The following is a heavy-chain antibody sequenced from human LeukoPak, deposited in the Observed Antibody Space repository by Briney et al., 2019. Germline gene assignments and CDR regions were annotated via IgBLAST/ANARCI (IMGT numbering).Heavy chain of an antibody. V-gene: IGHV3-23*01. Sequence: GGSLRLSCAASGFTFSSYAMSWVRQAPGKGLEWVSGVSGSGGSTYYADSVKGRFTISRDNSKNTVYLQMNSLRAEDTAVYYCARDLRSSGSSSDSWGQGTLVTVSS. D-gene: IGHD6-19*01. CDR3: ARDLRSSGSSSDS. J-gene: IGHJ4*02. CDR1: GFTFSSYA. CDR2: VSGSGGST.